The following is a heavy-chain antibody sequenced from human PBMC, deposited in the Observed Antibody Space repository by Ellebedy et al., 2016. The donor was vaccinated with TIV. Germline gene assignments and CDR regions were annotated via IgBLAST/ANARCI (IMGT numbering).Heavy chain of an antibody. J-gene: IGHJ5*02. CDR3: ARGRPLWFGELSSFGFDP. CDR1: GYTFTSYA. D-gene: IGHD3-10*01. V-gene: IGHV1-3*01. CDR2: INAGNGNT. Sequence: ASVKVSXXASGYTFTSYAMHWVRQAPGQRLEWMGWINAGNGNTKYSQKFQGRVTITRDTSASTAYMELSSLRSEDTAVYYCARGRPLWFGELSSFGFDPWGQGTLVTVSS.